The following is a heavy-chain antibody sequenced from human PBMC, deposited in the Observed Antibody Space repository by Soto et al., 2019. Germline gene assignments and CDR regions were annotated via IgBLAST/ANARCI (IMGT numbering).Heavy chain of an antibody. J-gene: IGHJ2*01. CDR3: AKEALRTYYSANWYFDL. V-gene: IGHV3-30*18. Sequence: QVQLVESGGGVVQPGRSLRLSCAASGFTFSSYGMHWVRQAPGKGLEWVAVISYDGSNKYYADSVKGRFTISRDNSKNTLYLQMNSLRAEDTAVYYCAKEALRTYYSANWYFDLWGRGTLVTVSS. CDR2: ISYDGSNK. D-gene: IGHD3-10*01. CDR1: GFTFSSYG.